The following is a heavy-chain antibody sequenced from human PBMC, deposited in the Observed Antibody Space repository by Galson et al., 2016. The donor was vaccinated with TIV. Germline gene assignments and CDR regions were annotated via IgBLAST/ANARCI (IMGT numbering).Heavy chain of an antibody. Sequence: SVKVSCKASGNAFTAYYIHWARQAPGQGLEWMGWINPNNGVTKNAQKFQGRVTITRDMSIRTAYMELAGLSYDDTAVYYCVGGTIFLPNWFHPWGQGTLVTVSS. CDR3: VGGTIFLPNWFHP. J-gene: IGHJ5*02. V-gene: IGHV1-2*02. CDR2: INPNNGVT. CDR1: GNAFTAYY. D-gene: IGHD2/OR15-2a*01.